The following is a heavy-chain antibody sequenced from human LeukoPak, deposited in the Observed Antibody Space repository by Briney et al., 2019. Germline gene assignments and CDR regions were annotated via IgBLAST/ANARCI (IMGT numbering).Heavy chain of an antibody. CDR2: ITSSSSDT. Sequence: KSGGSLRLSCAASGFTFSDYHMSWIRQAPGKGLEWVSYITSSSSDTNYADSVKGRFTISRDNAKKSLYLQMNSLRAEDTAVYYCARDYDILTGYFRGGFDYWGQGTLVTVSS. CDR1: GFTFSDYH. CDR3: ARDYDILTGYFRGGFDY. D-gene: IGHD3-9*01. V-gene: IGHV3-11*05. J-gene: IGHJ4*02.